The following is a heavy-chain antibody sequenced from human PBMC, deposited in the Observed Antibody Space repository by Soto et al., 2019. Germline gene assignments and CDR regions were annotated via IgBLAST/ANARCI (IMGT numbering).Heavy chain of an antibody. V-gene: IGHV4-59*01. CDR1: GVSISSYY. Sequence: QVQLQESGPGLVKPSETLSLTCTVSGVSISSYYWSWIRQPPGKGLEWIWFVYYSESTKHNPSLTSRVTISIDTSKNQFYLNLSAVTAADTAVYYCARVTPYGSGSYYNAGGMDVWGQGTTVTVSS. CDR2: VYYSEST. CDR3: ARVTPYGSGSYYNAGGMDV. J-gene: IGHJ6*02. D-gene: IGHD3-10*01.